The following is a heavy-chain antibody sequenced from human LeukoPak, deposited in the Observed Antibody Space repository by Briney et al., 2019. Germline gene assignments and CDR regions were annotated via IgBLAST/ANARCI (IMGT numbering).Heavy chain of an antibody. D-gene: IGHD3-22*01. Sequence: SGPTLAHPTPPLTLTCTFSGFSLSTSGVAGGWMRQPPGKALECLALIYCADDKRYSPSLKSRLTITKDTSKNQVVLTMTNMDPVDTATYYCAHRPYYDSSGYSFNSWGQGTLVTVSS. CDR3: AHRPYYDSSGYSFNS. V-gene: IGHV2-5*02. J-gene: IGHJ4*02. CDR1: GFSLSTSGVA. CDR2: IYCADDK.